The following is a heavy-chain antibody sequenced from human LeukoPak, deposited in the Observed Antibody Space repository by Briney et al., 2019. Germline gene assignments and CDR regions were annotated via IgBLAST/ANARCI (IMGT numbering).Heavy chain of an antibody. Sequence: GGSLRLSCAASGFTFNSYAMHWVRQAPGKGLEGVALISYDGSNKYYADFVKGRFTISRDNSKNTLYLQMNSLRAEDTAVYYCARDRCSSTSCHGDFDYWGQGTLVTVSS. CDR2: ISYDGSNK. J-gene: IGHJ4*02. D-gene: IGHD2-2*01. CDR3: ARDRCSSTSCHGDFDY. CDR1: GFTFNSYA. V-gene: IGHV3-30-3*01.